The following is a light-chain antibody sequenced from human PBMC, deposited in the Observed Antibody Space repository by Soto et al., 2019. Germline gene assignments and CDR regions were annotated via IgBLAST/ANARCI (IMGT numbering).Light chain of an antibody. J-gene: IGLJ3*02. CDR3: SSYATSSIPWV. CDR1: SSDVGGYNF. CDR2: EVS. V-gene: IGLV2-14*01. Sequence: QSALTQPASVSGSPGQSITISCTGTSSDVGGYNFVSWYQQHPGKAPKLMIYEVSNRPSGVSNRFSASKSGNTAYLTISGLQSEDQADYYCSSYATSSIPWVFGGGTKVTVL.